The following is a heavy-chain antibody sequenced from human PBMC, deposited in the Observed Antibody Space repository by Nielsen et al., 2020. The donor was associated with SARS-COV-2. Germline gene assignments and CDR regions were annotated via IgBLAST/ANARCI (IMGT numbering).Heavy chain of an antibody. CDR2: ISYDGSNK. D-gene: IGHD5-18*01. CDR3: AREFALRDTAYFDY. Sequence: GESLKISCAASGFTFSSYAMHWVRQAPCKGLEWVAVISYDGSNKYYADSVKGRFTISRDNSRNTVYLQMNSLRPEDTAVYYCAREFALRDTAYFDYWGQGTLVTVSS. CDR1: GFTFSSYA. J-gene: IGHJ4*02. V-gene: IGHV3-30*14.